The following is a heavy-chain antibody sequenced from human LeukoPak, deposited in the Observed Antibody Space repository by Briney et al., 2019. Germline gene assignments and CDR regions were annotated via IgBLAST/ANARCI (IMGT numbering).Heavy chain of an antibody. D-gene: IGHD3-22*01. Sequence: GGSLRLSCAASGFTFDDYAMHWVRQAPGKGLEWVSGISWNSGSIGYADSVKGRFTISRDNAKNSLYLQMNSLRAEDTALYYCAKDTSRTMIVPDYWGQGTLVTVSS. V-gene: IGHV3-9*01. CDR1: GFTFDDYA. J-gene: IGHJ4*02. CDR2: ISWNSGSI. CDR3: AKDTSRTMIVPDY.